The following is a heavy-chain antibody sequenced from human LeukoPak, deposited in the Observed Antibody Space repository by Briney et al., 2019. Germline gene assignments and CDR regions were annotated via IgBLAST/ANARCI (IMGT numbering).Heavy chain of an antibody. CDR2: IWYDGSNK. Sequence: GGSLRLSCAASGFTFSSYGMHWVRQAPGNGLEWVAVIWYDGSNKYYADSVKGRFTISRDNSKNTLYLQMNSLRAEDTAVYYCARDGYYGSGGDYYYGMDVWGQGTTVTVSS. V-gene: IGHV3-33*01. J-gene: IGHJ6*02. CDR3: ARDGYYGSGGDYYYGMDV. D-gene: IGHD3-10*01. CDR1: GFTFSSYG.